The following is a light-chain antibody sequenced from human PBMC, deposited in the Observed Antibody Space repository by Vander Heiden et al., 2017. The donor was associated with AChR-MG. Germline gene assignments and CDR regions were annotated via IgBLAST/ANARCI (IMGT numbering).Light chain of an antibody. Sequence: QSVLTQPPSVSAAPGQKVTISCSGSSSNIGNKYVCWYQQLPGTAPKLLIYDNNERPSGIPDRFSGSKSGTSATLGITGLQTGDEADYYCEAWDSSLSAVVFGGGTKLTVL. CDR1: SSNIGNKY. J-gene: IGLJ3*02. V-gene: IGLV1-51*01. CDR2: DNN. CDR3: EAWDSSLSAVV.